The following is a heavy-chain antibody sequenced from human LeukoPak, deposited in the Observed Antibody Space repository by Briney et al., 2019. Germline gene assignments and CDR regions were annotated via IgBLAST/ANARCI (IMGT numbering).Heavy chain of an antibody. J-gene: IGHJ4*02. V-gene: IGHV4-34*01. CDR3: ARVSGDGYNYDY. CDR2: INHSGST. Sequence: SETLSLTCAVYGGSFSGYYWSWIRQPPGKGLEWIGEINHSGSTNYNPSLKSRVTISVDTSKNQFSLKLSSVTAADTAVYYCARVSGDGYNYDYWGQGTLVTVSS. CDR1: GGSFSGYY. D-gene: IGHD5-24*01.